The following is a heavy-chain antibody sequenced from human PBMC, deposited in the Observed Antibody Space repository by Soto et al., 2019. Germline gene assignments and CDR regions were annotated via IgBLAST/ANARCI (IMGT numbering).Heavy chain of an antibody. CDR1: GGSISSGGYY. V-gene: IGHV4-31*03. D-gene: IGHD6-19*01. CDR3: ARAFSSGWYLIHFDY. J-gene: IGHJ4*02. Sequence: SETLSLTCTVSGGSISSGGYYWSWIRQHPGKGLEWIGYIYYSGSTYYNPSLKSRVTISVDTSKNQFSLKLSSVTAADTAVYYCARAFSSGWYLIHFDYWGQGTLVTVSS. CDR2: IYYSGST.